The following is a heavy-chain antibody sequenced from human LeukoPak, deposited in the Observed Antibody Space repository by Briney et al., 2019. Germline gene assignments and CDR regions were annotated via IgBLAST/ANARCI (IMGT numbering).Heavy chain of an antibody. CDR1: GFTFSSYA. Sequence: GGSLRLSCAASGFTFSSYAMSWVRQAPGKGLEWVSAISGSGGSTYYADSVKGRFTISRDNSKNTLYLQMNSLRAEDTAVYYXXXXPRRLRSPFDYWGQGTLVTVSS. J-gene: IGHJ4*02. V-gene: IGHV3-23*01. D-gene: IGHD3-16*01. CDR2: ISGSGGST. CDR3: XXXPRRLRSPFDY.